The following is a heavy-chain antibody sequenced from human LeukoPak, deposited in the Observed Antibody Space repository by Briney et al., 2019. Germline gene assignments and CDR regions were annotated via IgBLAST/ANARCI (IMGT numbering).Heavy chain of an antibody. CDR1: GFTFSDYW. Sequence: TGGSLRLSCAASGFTFSDYWMHWVRQTPGKGLVWVSRISYDGGGTNYADSVKGRFTISRDNAKNTLSLQMNSLGVEDTAVYYCVRNIVRGVVYFDSWGQGALVIVSS. D-gene: IGHD3-10*01. CDR2: ISYDGGGT. CDR3: VRNIVRGVVYFDS. V-gene: IGHV3-74*01. J-gene: IGHJ4*02.